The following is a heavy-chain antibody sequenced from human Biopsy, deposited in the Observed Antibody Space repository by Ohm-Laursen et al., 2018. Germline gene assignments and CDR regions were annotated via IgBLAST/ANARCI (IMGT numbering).Heavy chain of an antibody. CDR2: IITVSETA. J-gene: IGHJ6*02. Sequence: ALVKVSCKVSGGAFTNYAINWVRQAPGHGLEWMGGIITVSETAGYAERFQGRVTITADVTTTTAYMDLSGLRSEDTAVYYCVAYPSSGFFENNDDFAMDVWGQGTTVIVSS. V-gene: IGHV1-69*13. D-gene: IGHD6-19*01. CDR3: VAYPSSGFFENNDDFAMDV. CDR1: GGAFTNYA.